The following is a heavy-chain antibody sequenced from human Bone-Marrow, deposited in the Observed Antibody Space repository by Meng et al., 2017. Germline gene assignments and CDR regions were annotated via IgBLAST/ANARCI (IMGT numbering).Heavy chain of an antibody. Sequence: VMLVQAGVEVKKPGASVKVSCKASGYTFPDYWLHWVRRAPGQGLEWMGRINPKSGDTHYAQRFQGRVTMTGDTSISTAYMELSELRSDDTAMYYCARDEDISAAGKLFGDYWGQGTLVTVSS. V-gene: IGHV1-2*06. CDR2: INPKSGDT. J-gene: IGHJ4*02. D-gene: IGHD6-13*01. CDR3: ARDEDISAAGKLFGDY. CDR1: GYTFPDYW.